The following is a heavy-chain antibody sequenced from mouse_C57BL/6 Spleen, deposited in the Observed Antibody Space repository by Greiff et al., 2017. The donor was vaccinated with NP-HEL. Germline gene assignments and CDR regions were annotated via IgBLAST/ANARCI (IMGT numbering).Heavy chain of an antibody. CDR1: GYTFTSYW. D-gene: IGHD1-1*01. J-gene: IGHJ3*01. Sequence: VQLQQSGAELAKPGASVKLSCKASGYTFTSYWMHWVKQRPGQGLEWIGYINPSSGYTKYNQKFKDKATLTADKSSSTAYMQLSSLTYEDSAVYYCASANYGNSSWFAYWGQGTLVTVSA. CDR2: INPSSGYT. V-gene: IGHV1-7*01. CDR3: ASANYGNSSWFAY.